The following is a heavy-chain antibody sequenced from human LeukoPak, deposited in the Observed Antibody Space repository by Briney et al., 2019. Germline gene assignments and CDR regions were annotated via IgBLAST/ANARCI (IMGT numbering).Heavy chain of an antibody. D-gene: IGHD1-26*01. Sequence: GASVKVSCKVSGYTLTELSMHWVRQAPGKGPEWMGGFDPEDGETIYAQKFQGRVTMTGDTSTDTAYMELSSLRSEDTAVYYCATFRVVGATGVLDYWGQGTLVTVSS. J-gene: IGHJ4*02. CDR3: ATFRVVGATGVLDY. CDR1: GYTLTELS. CDR2: FDPEDGET. V-gene: IGHV1-24*01.